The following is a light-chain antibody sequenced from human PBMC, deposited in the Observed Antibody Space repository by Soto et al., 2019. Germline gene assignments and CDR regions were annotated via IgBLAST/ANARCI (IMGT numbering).Light chain of an antibody. CDR1: SSDVGGYNY. CDR3: SSYTSSRYV. J-gene: IGLJ1*01. CDR2: DVS. V-gene: IGLV2-14*01. Sequence: QSVLTQPASVSGSPGQSITISCTGTSSDVGGYNYVSWYQQHPGKAPKLMIYDVSNRPSGVSNRFSGSKSGNTASLTISGLQAEDEDDYYCSSYTSSRYVFGTGTKVTV.